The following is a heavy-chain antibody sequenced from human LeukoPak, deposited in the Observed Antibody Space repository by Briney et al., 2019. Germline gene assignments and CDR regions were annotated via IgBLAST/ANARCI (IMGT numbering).Heavy chain of an antibody. CDR3: ARDVTASTYYYDSSGLLDY. Sequence: GGSLRLSCAAPGFTFSNDGTHWVRQGPGKGRGRVANINQDGSDKYYVGPVKGRFSISRDNAKNSLYLQMSSLRAEDTAVSYCARDVTASTYYYDSSGLLDYWGQGTLVTVSS. D-gene: IGHD3-22*01. J-gene: IGHJ4*02. CDR1: GFTFSNDG. CDR2: INQDGSDK. V-gene: IGHV3-7*01.